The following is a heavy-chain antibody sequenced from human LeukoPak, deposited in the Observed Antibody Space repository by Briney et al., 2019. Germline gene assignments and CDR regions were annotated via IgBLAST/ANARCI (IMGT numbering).Heavy chain of an antibody. CDR3: ARFQTDYDSSGYYLQHFDY. Sequence: SVTLSLTCAVSGGSISSSNWWSWVRQPPGKGLEWIGEIYHSGSTNYNPSLKSRVTISVDKSKNQFSLKLSSVTAADTAVYYCARFQTDYDSSGYYLQHFDYWGQGTLVTVSS. V-gene: IGHV4-4*02. J-gene: IGHJ4*02. CDR1: GGSISSSNW. CDR2: IYHSGST. D-gene: IGHD3-22*01.